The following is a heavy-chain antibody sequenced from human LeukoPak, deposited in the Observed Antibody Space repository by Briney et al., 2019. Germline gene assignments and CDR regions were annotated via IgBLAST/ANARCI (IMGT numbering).Heavy chain of an antibody. CDR3: ARGSSSGWYGYYYGMDV. V-gene: IGHV5-51*01. D-gene: IGHD6-19*01. CDR2: IYPGDSDT. Sequence: PGESLKISCKGSGYSFTNYWIGWVRQMPGKGLEWMGIIYPGDSDTRYSPSFQGQVTISVDKSISTAYLQWSSLKASDTAMYYCARGSSSGWYGYYYGMDVWGQGTTVTVSS. J-gene: IGHJ6*02. CDR1: GYSFTNYW.